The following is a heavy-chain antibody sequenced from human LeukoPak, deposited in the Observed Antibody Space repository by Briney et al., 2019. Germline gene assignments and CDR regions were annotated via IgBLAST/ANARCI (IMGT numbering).Heavy chain of an antibody. Sequence: GGSLRLSCAASGFSFSNYAMSWVRQAPGQGLEWVSAISGSGGTTYYADSVRGRFTISRDNSKNTLDLQMNSLRAEDTALYYCAKGLINDWSALEYWGQGTLVTVSS. D-gene: IGHD3-9*01. CDR2: ISGSGGTT. V-gene: IGHV3-23*01. CDR3: AKGLINDWSALEY. CDR1: GFSFSNYA. J-gene: IGHJ4*02.